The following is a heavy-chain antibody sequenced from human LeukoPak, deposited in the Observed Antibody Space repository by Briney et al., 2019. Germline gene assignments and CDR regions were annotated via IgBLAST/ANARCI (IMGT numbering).Heavy chain of an antibody. CDR3: ARRLTQYDCFDP. CDR1: GDSFSSNSVA. Sequence: SQTLSLTCAISGDSFSSNSVAWNWIRQSPSRGLEWLGRTYYRSTWYNDYAVSVRGRITVNPDTSKNQFSLHLNSVTPEDTAVYYCARRLTQYDCFDPWGQGILVTVSS. CDR2: TYYRSTWYN. J-gene: IGHJ5*02. D-gene: IGHD2-2*01. V-gene: IGHV6-1*01.